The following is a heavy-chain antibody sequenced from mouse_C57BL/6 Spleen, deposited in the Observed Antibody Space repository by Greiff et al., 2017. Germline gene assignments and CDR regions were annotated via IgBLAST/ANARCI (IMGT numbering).Heavy chain of an antibody. Sequence: EVQLQQSGPELVKPGASVKISCKASGYTFTDYYMNWVKQSHGKSLEWIGDINPNNGGTSYNQKFKGKATLTVDKSSSTAYMELRSLTSEDSAVYYCAWGTGYAMDYWGQGTSVTVSS. CDR3: AWGTGYAMDY. D-gene: IGHD4-1*01. J-gene: IGHJ4*01. CDR1: GYTFTDYY. CDR2: INPNNGGT. V-gene: IGHV1-26*01.